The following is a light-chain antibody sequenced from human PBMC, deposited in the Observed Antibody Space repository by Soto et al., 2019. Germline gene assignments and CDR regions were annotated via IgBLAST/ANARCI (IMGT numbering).Light chain of an antibody. CDR1: QYMSDW. CDR2: KAS. CDR3: QQYSSYPWT. V-gene: IGKV1-5*03. J-gene: IGKJ1*01. Sequence: DIQMTQYPSTMFASIGDRVTITCRASQYMSDWLAWYQQKPGKVPKLLISKASYLESGLPLRFSGSGSGREFTLTISSLQPDDFATYYCQQYSSYPWTFGQGTKVEVK.